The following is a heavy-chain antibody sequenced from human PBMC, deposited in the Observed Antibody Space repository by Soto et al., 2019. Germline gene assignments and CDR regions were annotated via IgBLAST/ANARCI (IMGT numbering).Heavy chain of an antibody. CDR1: GGTFSSYT. D-gene: IGHD3-10*01. CDR2: IIPILGIA. CDR3: ARDVAHYYGSGSYGAFDI. Sequence: QVQLVQSGAEVKKPGSSVKVSCKASGGTFSSYTISWVRQAPGQGLEWMGRIIPILGIANYAQKFQGRVTITADKSTRTAYMELSSLRSEDTAVYYCARDVAHYYGSGSYGAFDIWGQGTMVTVSS. J-gene: IGHJ3*02. V-gene: IGHV1-69*08.